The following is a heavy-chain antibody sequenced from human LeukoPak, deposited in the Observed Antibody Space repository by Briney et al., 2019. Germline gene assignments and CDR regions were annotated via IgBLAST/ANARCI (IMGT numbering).Heavy chain of an antibody. D-gene: IGHD6-19*01. CDR2: IYYSGST. CDR3: ARVNQAVADHFDY. V-gene: IGHV4-59*01. CDR1: GGSTSSYY. J-gene: IGHJ4*02. Sequence: SETLSLTCTVSGGSTSSYYWSWIRQPPGKGLEWIGYIYYSGSTNYNPSLKSRVTISVDTSKNQFSLKLYSVTAADTAVYYRARVNQAVADHFDYWGQGTLVTVSS.